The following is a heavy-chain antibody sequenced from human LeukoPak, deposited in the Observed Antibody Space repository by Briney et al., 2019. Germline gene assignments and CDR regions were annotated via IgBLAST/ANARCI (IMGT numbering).Heavy chain of an antibody. J-gene: IGHJ4*02. V-gene: IGHV3-9*01. D-gene: IGHD2-15*01. CDR2: ISWNSGSI. Sequence: QPGRSLRLSCAASGFTFDDYAMHWVRQAPGKGLEWVSGISWNSGSIGYADSVKGRLTISRDNAKNSPYLQMNSLRAEDTALYYCARASVVVAGLDYWGQGTLVTVSS. CDR1: GFTFDDYA. CDR3: ARASVVVAGLDY.